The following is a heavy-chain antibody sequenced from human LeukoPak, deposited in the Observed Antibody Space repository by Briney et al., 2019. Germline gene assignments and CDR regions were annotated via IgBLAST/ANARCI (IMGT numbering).Heavy chain of an antibody. CDR2: IYYSGST. J-gene: IGHJ5*02. V-gene: IGHV4-59*08. D-gene: IGHD3-10*01. CDR3: AKLGSGTNNWFDP. CDR1: GGSISNYY. Sequence: PSKTLSLTCTVSGGSISNYYWTWIREPPGKGLEWSGYIYYSGSTNYNPSLKSRVTISVDTSKNQFSLKLSSVTAADTAVYYCAKLGSGTNNWFDPWGQGTLVTVSS.